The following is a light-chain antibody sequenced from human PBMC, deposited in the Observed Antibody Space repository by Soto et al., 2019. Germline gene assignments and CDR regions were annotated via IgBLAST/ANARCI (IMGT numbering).Light chain of an antibody. J-gene: IGKJ1*01. Sequence: DIQMTQSPSSRSASVGDRVTITCRASQSITTSLNWYQQKAGKAPKLLIYAASSLQSGVPSRFSGSGSGTDFTLTISSLQPEDSATYYCQQSYSTPQTFGQGTKVDIK. V-gene: IGKV1-39*01. CDR3: QQSYSTPQT. CDR1: QSITTS. CDR2: AAS.